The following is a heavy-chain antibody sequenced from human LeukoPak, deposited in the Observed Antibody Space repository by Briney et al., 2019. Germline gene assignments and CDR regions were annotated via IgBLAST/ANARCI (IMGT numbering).Heavy chain of an antibody. V-gene: IGHV3-9*01. J-gene: IGHJ4*02. Sequence: PGRSLRLSCVASGFTFDDYAMHWVRPAPGKGLEWVSGISWNSGSIGYADSVKGRFTISRDNAKNSLYLQMNSLRAEDTAVYYCARGGYGSSNFWIEWGQGTLVTVSS. D-gene: IGHD2-15*01. CDR2: ISWNSGSI. CDR1: GFTFDDYA. CDR3: ARGGYGSSNFWIE.